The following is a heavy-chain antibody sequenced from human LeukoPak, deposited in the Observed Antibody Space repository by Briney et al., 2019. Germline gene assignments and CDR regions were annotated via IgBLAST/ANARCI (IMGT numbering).Heavy chain of an antibody. Sequence: GESLKISCVGSLYSFTSYWIAWVRQMPGKGLEWMGIIYPSDSDTIYSPSFQGQVTISADRSIDTAYLQWSSLKASDTAIYYCARHRPGYSGGPYYFDSWGQGTPVTVSS. CDR3: ARHRPGYSGGPYYFDS. CDR2: IYPSDSDT. D-gene: IGHD6-19*01. V-gene: IGHV5-51*01. CDR1: LYSFTSYW. J-gene: IGHJ4*02.